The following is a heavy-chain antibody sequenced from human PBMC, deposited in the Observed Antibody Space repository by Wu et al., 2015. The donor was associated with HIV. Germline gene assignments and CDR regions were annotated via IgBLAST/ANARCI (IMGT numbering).Heavy chain of an antibody. CDR3: ARDLDRANVGKWGAT. V-gene: IGHV1-2*02. CDR2: INPNSGAT. CDR1: GNTFTGYH. D-gene: IGHD5-12*01. J-gene: IGHJ4*02. Sequence: QVQLVQSGAEVKKHGASVKVSCKASGNTFTGYHLHWVRQAPGQGLEWMGWINPNSGATNYAQKFQGRVTMTRDTSISTVYMELSRLRSDDTAVYYCARDLDRANVGKWGATWGQGTLVNVSS.